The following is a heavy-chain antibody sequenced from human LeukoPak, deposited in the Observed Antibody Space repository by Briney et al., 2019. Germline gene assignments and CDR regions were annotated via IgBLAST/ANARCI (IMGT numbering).Heavy chain of an antibody. J-gene: IGHJ4*02. CDR1: GFNFGDYA. Sequence: GGSLRLSCAASGFNFGDYAMHWVRQAPGKGLEWVSGISWNSGSIGYADSVKGRFTISRDNAKSSLYLQMNSLRAEDTALYYCAKDIRGTYFVDYWGQGTLVTVSS. CDR2: ISWNSGSI. CDR3: AKDIRGTYFVDY. V-gene: IGHV3-9*01. D-gene: IGHD1-26*01.